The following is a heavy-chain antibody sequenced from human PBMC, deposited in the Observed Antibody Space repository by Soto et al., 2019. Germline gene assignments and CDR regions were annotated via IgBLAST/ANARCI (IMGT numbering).Heavy chain of an antibody. D-gene: IGHD6-6*01. CDR2: ISSSSSYI. CDR3: ARDSPPGMQLAEGNWFDP. Sequence: EVQLVESGGGLVKPGGSLRLSCAASGFTFSSYSMNWVRQAPGKGLEWVSSISSSSSYIYYADSVKGRFTISRDNAKNSLYLQMNSLGAEDTAVYYCARDSPPGMQLAEGNWFDPWGQGTLVTVSS. CDR1: GFTFSSYS. J-gene: IGHJ5*02. V-gene: IGHV3-21*01.